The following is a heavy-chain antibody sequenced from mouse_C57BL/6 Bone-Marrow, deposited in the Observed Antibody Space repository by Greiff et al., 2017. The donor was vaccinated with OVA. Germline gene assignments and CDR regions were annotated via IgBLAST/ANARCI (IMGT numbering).Heavy chain of an antibody. CDR2: INPNTGGT. Sequence: EVQLQQSGPELVKPGASVKMSCKASGYTFPDYNMHWVKQSHGKSLEWIGYINPNTGGTSYNQKFKGKATLTVNKSSSTAYMELRSLTSEDSAVDYCARGGTTVASSFGYWGQGTTLTVSS. CDR3: ARGGTTVASSFGY. J-gene: IGHJ2*01. V-gene: IGHV1-22*01. CDR1: GYTFPDYN. D-gene: IGHD1-1*01.